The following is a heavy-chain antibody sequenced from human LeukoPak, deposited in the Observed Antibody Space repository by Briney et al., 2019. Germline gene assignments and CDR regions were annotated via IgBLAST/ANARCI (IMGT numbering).Heavy chain of an antibody. J-gene: IGHJ4*02. Sequence: SETLSLTCTVSGGSINSGDSYWSWIRQPPGKGLEWIGYIYYSGSANYNPSLKSRVTISVDTSKNQFSLKLSSVTAADTAVYYCARLAVTTPGYWGQGTLVTVSS. CDR1: GGSINSGDSY. D-gene: IGHD4-17*01. V-gene: IGHV4-61*08. CDR3: ARLAVTTPGY. CDR2: IYYSGSA.